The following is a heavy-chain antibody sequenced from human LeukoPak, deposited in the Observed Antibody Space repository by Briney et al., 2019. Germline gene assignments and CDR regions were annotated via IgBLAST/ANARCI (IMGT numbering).Heavy chain of an antibody. CDR1: GYTFSDYY. CDR3: ARDKVGTVGFVDS. V-gene: IGHV1-2*06. D-gene: IGHD1-14*01. J-gene: IGHJ4*02. CDR2: INPKSGGT. Sequence: ASVKVSCKASGYTFSDYYIHWVRQTPGQGLEWMGRINPKSGGTNYPQNFQGRVIMTRDTSISTSYMEMSGLRSDDTAVYYCARDKVGTVGFVDSWGQGTLVTVSS.